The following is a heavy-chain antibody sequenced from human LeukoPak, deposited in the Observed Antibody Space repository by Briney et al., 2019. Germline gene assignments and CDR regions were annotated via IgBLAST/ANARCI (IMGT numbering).Heavy chain of an antibody. Sequence: GGSLRLSCAASGFTFSDYYMSWIRQAPGKGLEWVSYISSSGSTIYYADSVKGRFTISRDNAKNPLYLQMNSLRAEDTAVYYCARDRGVDYYDSSGYADYWGQGTLVTVSS. J-gene: IGHJ4*02. CDR1: GFTFSDYY. CDR2: ISSSGSTI. V-gene: IGHV3-11*01. CDR3: ARDRGVDYYDSSGYADY. D-gene: IGHD3-22*01.